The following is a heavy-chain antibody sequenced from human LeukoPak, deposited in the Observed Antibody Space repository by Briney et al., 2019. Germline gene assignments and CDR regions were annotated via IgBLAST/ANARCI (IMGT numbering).Heavy chain of an antibody. Sequence: SETLSLTCAVYGGSFSGYYWSWIRQPPGKGLEWIGEINHSGSTNYNPSLKSRVTISVDTSKNQLSLKLSSVTAADTAVYYCARDSNELGPKHIVVVTAPLGWFDPWGQGTLVTVSS. V-gene: IGHV4-34*01. CDR2: INHSGST. J-gene: IGHJ5*02. D-gene: IGHD2-21*02. CDR3: ARDSNELGPKHIVVVTAPLGWFDP. CDR1: GGSFSGYY.